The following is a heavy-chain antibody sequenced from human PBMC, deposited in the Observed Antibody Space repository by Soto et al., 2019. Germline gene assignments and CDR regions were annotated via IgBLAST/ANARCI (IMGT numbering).Heavy chain of an antibody. D-gene: IGHD3-9*01. CDR2: IWYDGSNK. J-gene: IGHJ4*02. CDR3: ARDRKYDILTGYCDY. CDR1: GFTFSSYG. Sequence: GGSLRLSCAASGFTFSSYGMHWVRQAPGKGLEWVAVIWYDGSNKYYADSVKGRFTISRDNSKNTLYLQMNSLRAEETAGYYCARDRKYDILTGYCDYWGQGTLVTVSS. V-gene: IGHV3-33*01.